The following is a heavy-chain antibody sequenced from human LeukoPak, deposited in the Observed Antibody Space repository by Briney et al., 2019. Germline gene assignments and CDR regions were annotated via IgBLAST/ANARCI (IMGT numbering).Heavy chain of an antibody. J-gene: IGHJ3*02. D-gene: IGHD2-8*01. Sequence: PSETLSLTCTVSGGSISTYYWSWIRQPPGKGLEWIGYIYYSGSTNYNPSLKSRATISVDTSKNQFSLKLSSVTAADTAVYYCARRMDDAFDIWGQGTMVTVSS. CDR3: ARRMDDAFDI. CDR2: IYYSGST. V-gene: IGHV4-59*01. CDR1: GGSISTYY.